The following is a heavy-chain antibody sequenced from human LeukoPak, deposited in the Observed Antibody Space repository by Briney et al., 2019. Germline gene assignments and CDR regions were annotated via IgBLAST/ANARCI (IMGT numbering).Heavy chain of an antibody. CDR3: ARGVAGAAFDY. D-gene: IGHD1-26*01. CDR1: GGTFSSYD. J-gene: IGHJ4*02. Sequence: ASVKVSCKASGGTFSSYDINWVRQATGQGLEWMGWMNPNSGNTGYAQKFQGRVTITRNTSISTAYMELSSLRSEDTAVYYCARGVAGAAFDYWGQGTLVTVSS. CDR2: MNPNSGNT. V-gene: IGHV1-8*03.